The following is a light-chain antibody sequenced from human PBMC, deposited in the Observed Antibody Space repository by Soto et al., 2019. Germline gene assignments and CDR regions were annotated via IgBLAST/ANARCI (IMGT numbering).Light chain of an antibody. J-gene: IGKJ1*01. CDR1: QSISSW. V-gene: IGKV1-5*01. CDR2: DAS. Sequence: DMQMTQTPSTLSASVGDRVTITCRAGQSISSWLAWYQQKPGKAPKLLIYDASSLESGVPSRFSGSGSGTEFTLTISSLQPDDFATYYCQQYNSYQWTFGQGTKV. CDR3: QQYNSYQWT.